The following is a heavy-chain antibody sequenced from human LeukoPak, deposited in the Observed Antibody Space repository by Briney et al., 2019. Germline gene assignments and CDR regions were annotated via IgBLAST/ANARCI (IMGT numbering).Heavy chain of an antibody. Sequence: GGSLRLSCAASGFTFSSYEMNWVRQAPGKGLEWVSYISSSGSTIYYADSVKGRFTISRDNAKNSLYLQMNSLRAEDTAVYYCARSGSGWYLSWTFDYWGQGTLVTVSS. J-gene: IGHJ4*02. D-gene: IGHD6-19*01. CDR1: GFTFSSYE. CDR2: ISSSGSTI. V-gene: IGHV3-48*03. CDR3: ARSGSGWYLSWTFDY.